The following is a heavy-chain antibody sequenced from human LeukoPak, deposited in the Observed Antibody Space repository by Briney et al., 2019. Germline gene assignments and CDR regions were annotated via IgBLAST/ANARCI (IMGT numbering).Heavy chain of an antibody. D-gene: IGHD3-22*01. Sequence: GGSLRLSCVASGFTFSDYAMHWVRQAPGKGLDWMAAISSDGNEKYYAESVEGRFTISRDNSKNTLYLQMNSLRTEDTALYYCASGPRTAYYDSSGYYYPFDYWGQGTLVTVSS. CDR3: ASGPRTAYYDSSGYYYPFDY. CDR2: ISSDGNEK. J-gene: IGHJ4*02. CDR1: GFTFSDYA. V-gene: IGHV3-30*04.